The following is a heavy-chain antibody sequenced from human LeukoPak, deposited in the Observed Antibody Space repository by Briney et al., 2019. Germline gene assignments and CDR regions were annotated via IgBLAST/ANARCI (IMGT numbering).Heavy chain of an antibody. D-gene: IGHD6-6*01. CDR1: GFTFSNYW. J-gene: IGHJ4*02. CDR3: AKDEYYYEY. V-gene: IGHV3-74*01. CDR2: ISGDGSIS. Sequence: PGGSLRLSCAASGFTFSNYWIHWVRQGPGKGLMWVSRISGDGSISHYADSVKGRFTISRDNSKNTLYLQMNSLRAEDTAVYYCAKDEYYYEYWGQGTLVTVSS.